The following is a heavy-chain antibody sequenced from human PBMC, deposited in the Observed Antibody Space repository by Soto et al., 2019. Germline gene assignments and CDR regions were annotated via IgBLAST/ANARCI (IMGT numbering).Heavy chain of an antibody. J-gene: IGHJ4*02. CDR1: GFTLSDNW. D-gene: IGHD6-25*01. V-gene: IGHV3-74*03. CDR3: VRAPEQRPFDY. Sequence: EVQLVESGGGLVQPGGSLRLSCAASGFTLSDNWIHWVRRAPVKGLVWVSRINSAGSSVTYADSVKGRFTFSRDNAKNTLNLQMHSLRVEDPAMYYCVRAPEQRPFDYWGQGTLVTVSS. CDR2: INSAGSSV.